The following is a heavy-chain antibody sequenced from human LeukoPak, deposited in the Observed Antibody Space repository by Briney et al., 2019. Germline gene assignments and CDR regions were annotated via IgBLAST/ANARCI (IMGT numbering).Heavy chain of an antibody. D-gene: IGHD3-22*01. Sequence: MPSETLSLTCTVSGGSISVYYWSWIRQPPGKGLEWIGDIYYSGSTIYNPSLKSRVTISVDTSTNQFSLKLSSVTAADTAVYYCARHSKYYYDSSGSYVGYFQHWGQGTLVTVSS. CDR2: IYYSGST. V-gene: IGHV4-59*08. CDR1: GGSISVYY. CDR3: ARHSKYYYDSSGSYVGYFQH. J-gene: IGHJ1*01.